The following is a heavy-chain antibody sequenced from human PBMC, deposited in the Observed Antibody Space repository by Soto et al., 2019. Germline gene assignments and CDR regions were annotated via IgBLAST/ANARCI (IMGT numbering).Heavy chain of an antibody. CDR3: AKDVGQQLVLNYGMDV. D-gene: IGHD6-13*01. V-gene: IGHV3-30*18. CDR2: VSYDGNHK. CDR1: GFIFRSFG. Sequence: QVPLVESGGGVIQPGTSLSLSCGSSGFIFRSFGMYWVRQAPGKGLEWVAVVSYDGNHKYYADSVKGRFTVSRDNAKNMLDLQMNSLRGEDTAVYYCAKDVGQQLVLNYGMDVWGQGTTVTVSS. J-gene: IGHJ6*02.